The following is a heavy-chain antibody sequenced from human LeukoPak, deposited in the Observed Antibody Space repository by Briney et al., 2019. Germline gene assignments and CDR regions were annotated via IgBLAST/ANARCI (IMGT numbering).Heavy chain of an antibody. CDR1: GFIVSSNY. D-gene: IGHD5-18*01. CDR2: LYSDGTT. Sequence: GGSLRLSCAASGFIVSSNYMSWVRQAPGEGLEWVSVLYSDGTTYYSDSVKGRFTISRDNSRNTLYLQMNNLRADDTAVYYCARAAYDSNGFTANHDYWGQGTLVTVSS. CDR3: ARAAYDSNGFTANHDY. V-gene: IGHV3-53*01. J-gene: IGHJ4*02.